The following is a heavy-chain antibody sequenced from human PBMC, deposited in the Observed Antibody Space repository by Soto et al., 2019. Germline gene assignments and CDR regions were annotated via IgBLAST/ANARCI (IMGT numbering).Heavy chain of an antibody. CDR2: INHSGST. J-gene: IGHJ4*02. CDR3: ARGHYYDSF. CDR1: GGSFSGYY. D-gene: IGHD3-22*01. V-gene: IGHV4-34*01. Sequence: PSETLSLTCAVYGGSFSGYYWSWIRQPPGKGLEWIGEINHSGSTNYNPSLKSRVTISVDTSKNQFSLKLSSVTAADTAVYYCARGHYYDSFWGQGTLVTVSS.